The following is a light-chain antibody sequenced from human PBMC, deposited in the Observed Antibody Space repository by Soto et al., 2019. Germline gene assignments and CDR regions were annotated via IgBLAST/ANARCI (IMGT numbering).Light chain of an antibody. CDR3: HQFGSSPPALT. CDR1: QSVSTRY. Sequence: ESMLTQSPGTMSLSPGERATLSCRARQSVSTRYLAWYQQKPGEAPSLLSYGASIRATGITDRLSGSGSGTDFTLTISRLEPEDFAVYYCHQFGSSPPALTFGQGTQLDI. CDR2: GAS. V-gene: IGKV3-20*01. J-gene: IGKJ2*01.